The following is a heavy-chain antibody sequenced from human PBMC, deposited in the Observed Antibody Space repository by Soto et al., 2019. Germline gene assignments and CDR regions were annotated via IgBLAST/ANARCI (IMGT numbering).Heavy chain of an antibody. CDR1: GYTFTSYA. CDR2: INAGNGNT. V-gene: IGHV1-3*01. J-gene: IGHJ5*02. CDR3: ARDRNYYGSGYNWFDP. Sequence: ASVKVSCKASGYTFTSYAMHWVRQAPGQRLGWMGWINAGNGNTKYSQKFQGRVTITRDTSASTAYMELSSLRSEDTAVYYCARDRNYYGSGYNWFDPWGQGTLVTVSS. D-gene: IGHD3-10*01.